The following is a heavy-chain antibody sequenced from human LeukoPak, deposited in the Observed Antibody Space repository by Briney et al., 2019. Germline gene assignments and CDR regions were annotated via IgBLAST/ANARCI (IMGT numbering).Heavy chain of an antibody. CDR2: IYYTGIT. CDR1: GGSISSSSYY. D-gene: IGHD5-24*01. V-gene: IGHV4-39*07. CDR3: ARMGRDGYNYWFDP. Sequence: SETLSLTCTVSGGSISSSSYYWGWIRQPPGKGLEWIGSIYYTGITYYNPSLKSRVTISTDSSKNQFSLKLKSVTAADTAMYYCARMGRDGYNYWFDPWGQGTLVTVSS. J-gene: IGHJ5*02.